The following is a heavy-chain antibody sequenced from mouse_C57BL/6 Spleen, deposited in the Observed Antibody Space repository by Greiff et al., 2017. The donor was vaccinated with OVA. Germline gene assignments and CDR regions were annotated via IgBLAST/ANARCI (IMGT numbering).Heavy chain of an antibody. CDR3: ARSGTGYFDV. CDR2: IYPGGGYT. J-gene: IGHJ1*03. D-gene: IGHD4-1*01. V-gene: IGHV1-63*01. CDR1: GYTFTNYW. Sequence: VHLQQSGAELVRPGTSVKMSCKASGYTFTNYWIGWAKQRPGHGLEWIGDIYPGGGYTNYNEKFKGKATLTADKSSSTAYMQFSSLTSEDSAIYYCARSGTGYFDVWGTGTTVTVSS.